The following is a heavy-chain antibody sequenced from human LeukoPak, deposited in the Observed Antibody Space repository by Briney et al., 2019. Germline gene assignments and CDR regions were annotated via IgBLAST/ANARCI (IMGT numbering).Heavy chain of an antibody. D-gene: IGHD5-18*01. CDR1: GFTFSSYS. CDR3: ARDPGGYSYGEGDY. J-gene: IGHJ4*02. V-gene: IGHV3-21*01. Sequence: GGSLRLSCAASGFTFSSYSMNWVRQAPGKGLEWVSSISSSSSYIYYADSVKGRFTISRDNAKNSLYLQMNSLRAEDTAVYYCARDPGGYSYGEGDYWGQRTLATVSS. CDR2: ISSSSSYI.